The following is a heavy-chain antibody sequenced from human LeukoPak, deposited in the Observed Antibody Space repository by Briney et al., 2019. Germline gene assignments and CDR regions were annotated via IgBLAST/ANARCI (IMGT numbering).Heavy chain of an antibody. D-gene: IGHD4-17*01. CDR2: TSSSGSTI. CDR3: ARDANGDYGYWFDP. Sequence: PGGSLRLSCAASGFTFSDYYMSWIRQAPGKGLEWVSYTSSSGSTIYYADSVKGRFTISRDNAENSLYLQMNSLRAEDTAVYYCARDANGDYGYWFDPWGQGTLVTVSS. J-gene: IGHJ5*02. V-gene: IGHV3-11*04. CDR1: GFTFSDYY.